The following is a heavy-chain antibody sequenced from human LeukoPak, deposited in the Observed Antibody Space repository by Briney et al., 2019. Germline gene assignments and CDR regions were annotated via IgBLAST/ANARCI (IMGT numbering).Heavy chain of an antibody. J-gene: IGHJ4*02. CDR1: GGSISSGGYS. D-gene: IGHD6-6*01. Sequence: SETLSLTCAVSGGSISSGGYSWSWIRQPPGKGLEWIGYIYHSGSTYYNPSLKSRVTISVDRSKNQFSLKLSSVTAADTAVYYCAREGIAARLEYYFDYWGQGTLVTVSS. V-gene: IGHV4-30-2*01. CDR3: AREGIAARLEYYFDY. CDR2: IYHSGST.